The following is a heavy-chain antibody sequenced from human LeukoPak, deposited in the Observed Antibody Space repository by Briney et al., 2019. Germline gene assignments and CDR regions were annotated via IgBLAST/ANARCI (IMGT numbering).Heavy chain of an antibody. CDR3: ARALPHRRLMDTSMEQHWFDP. D-gene: IGHD5-18*01. Sequence: ASVKVSCKASGYIFTSYFMHWVRQAPGQGLEWMGLINPSGGSTRYAQKFQGRVTMTRDMSTSTVYMELSSLRSEDTAVYYCARALPHRRLMDTSMEQHWFDPWGQGTLVTVSS. J-gene: IGHJ5*02. V-gene: IGHV1-46*01. CDR2: INPSGGST. CDR1: GYIFTSYF.